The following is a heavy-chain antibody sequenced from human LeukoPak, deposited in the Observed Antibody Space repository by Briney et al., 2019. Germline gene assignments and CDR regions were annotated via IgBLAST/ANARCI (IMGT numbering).Heavy chain of an antibody. J-gene: IGHJ4*02. D-gene: IGHD6-6*01. CDR2: IHHSGST. V-gene: IGHV4-31*03. Sequence: SETLSLTCTVSGGSINSGGYYWSWIRQHPGKGLEWIGYIHHSGSTFYNPSLKSRITISVDTSKYQFSLRLRSVTAADTAVYYCGSLATPGLYFDYWGLGTLVTVSS. CDR1: GGSINSGGYY. CDR3: GSLATPGLYFDY.